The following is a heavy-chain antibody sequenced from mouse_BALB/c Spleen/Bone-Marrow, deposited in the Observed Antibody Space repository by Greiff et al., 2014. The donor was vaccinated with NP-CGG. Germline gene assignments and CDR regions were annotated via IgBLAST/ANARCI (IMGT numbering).Heavy chain of an antibody. J-gene: IGHJ3*01. D-gene: IGHD1-1*01. CDR3: ANYYCGSSYGSAY. CDR1: GFNIKDTY. V-gene: IGHV14-3*02. Sequence: EVQLQQSGAELVKPGASVKLSCTASGFNIKDTYMHWVKQRPEQGLEWIGRIDPANGNTKYDPKFQGKATITADTSSNTAYLQLSSLTSEDTAVYYCANYYCGSSYGSAYWGQGTLVTVSA. CDR2: IDPANGNT.